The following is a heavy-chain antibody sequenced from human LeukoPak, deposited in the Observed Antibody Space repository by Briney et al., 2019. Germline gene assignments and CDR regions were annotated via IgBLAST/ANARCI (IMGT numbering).Heavy chain of an antibody. J-gene: IGHJ3*02. V-gene: IGHV4-34*10. Sequence: TSETLSLTCAVYGGSFSGYYWSWIRQPPGKGLEWIGRFYSSGNSNYNPSLKSRVTMSVDTSKKQFYLKLSSVTAADTAVYYCARDRFGELSVPPLAFDIWGQGTMVTVSS. CDR3: ARDRFGELSVPPLAFDI. CDR1: GGSFSGYY. D-gene: IGHD3-10*01. CDR2: FYSSGNS.